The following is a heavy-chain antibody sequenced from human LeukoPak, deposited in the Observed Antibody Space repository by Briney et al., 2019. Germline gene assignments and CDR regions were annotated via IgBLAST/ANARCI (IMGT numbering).Heavy chain of an antibody. CDR3: TTFQLWSYTVRFDY. J-gene: IGHJ4*02. D-gene: IGHD3-10*01. Sequence: GGSLRLSCAASGFTFSSYWMHWVRQAPGKGLVWVSRINSDGSSTSYADSVKGRFTISRDNAKNTLYLQMNSLKTEDTAVYYCTTFQLWSYTVRFDYWGQGTLVTVSS. V-gene: IGHV3-74*01. CDR2: INSDGSST. CDR1: GFTFSSYW.